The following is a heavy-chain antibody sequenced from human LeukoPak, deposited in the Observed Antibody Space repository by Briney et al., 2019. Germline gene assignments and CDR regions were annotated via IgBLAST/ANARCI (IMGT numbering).Heavy chain of an antibody. CDR1: GFTVSSNY. D-gene: IGHD1-26*01. Sequence: SGGSLRLSCAASGFTVSSNYMSWVRQAPGKGLEWVSVIYSGGSTYYADSVKGRFTISRDNSKNTLYLQMNSLRAEDTAVYYCARDRELPGDAFDIWGQGTMVTVSS. J-gene: IGHJ3*02. CDR3: ARDRELPGDAFDI. CDR2: IYSGGST. V-gene: IGHV3-66*01.